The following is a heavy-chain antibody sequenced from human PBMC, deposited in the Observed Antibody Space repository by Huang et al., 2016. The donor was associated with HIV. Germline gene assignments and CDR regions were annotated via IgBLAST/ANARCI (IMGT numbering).Heavy chain of an antibody. CDR2: IYPGDSDT. Sequence: EVQLVQSEAEVKKPGESLKISCKGSGFSFTNYWIGWVRQMPVTGLEGMGIIYPGDSDTTYSPSFRCQVTISADKSINTAYLQWNSLKASDSAMYYCARPLLGYSNGYYFDYWGQGTLVTVSS. CDR1: GFSFTNYW. V-gene: IGHV5-51*03. CDR3: ARPLLGYSNGYYFDY. D-gene: IGHD5-18*01. J-gene: IGHJ4*02.